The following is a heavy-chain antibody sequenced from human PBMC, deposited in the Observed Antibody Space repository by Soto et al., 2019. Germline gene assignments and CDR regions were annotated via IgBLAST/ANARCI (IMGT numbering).Heavy chain of an antibody. CDR3: AKSKSMTYGDY. CDR1: GYTFANYP. V-gene: IGHV1-3*01. D-gene: IGHD2-8*01. J-gene: IGHJ4*02. CDR2: INAGNGYT. Sequence: QVQLVQSGAEGKKPGASVKVSCETSGYTFANYPMPWVRQAPGQTLEWMGWINAGNGYTKYSQKFQGRVTITRDTSASIAYMELRSLRCEGTAVSYWAKSKSMTYGDYWGQGTLVTVSS.